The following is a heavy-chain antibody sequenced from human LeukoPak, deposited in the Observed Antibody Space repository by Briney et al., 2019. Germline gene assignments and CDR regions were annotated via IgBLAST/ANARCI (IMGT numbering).Heavy chain of an antibody. J-gene: IGHJ4*02. CDR3: AREVVVVPAARALDY. Sequence: SETLSLTCTVSGVSISSYYWSWIRQPPGKGLEWIGYIYHSGSTYYNPSLKSRVTISVDRSKNQFSLKLSSVTAADTAVYYCAREVVVVPAARALDYWGQGTLVAVSS. V-gene: IGHV4-59*12. CDR2: IYHSGST. CDR1: GVSISSYY. D-gene: IGHD2-2*01.